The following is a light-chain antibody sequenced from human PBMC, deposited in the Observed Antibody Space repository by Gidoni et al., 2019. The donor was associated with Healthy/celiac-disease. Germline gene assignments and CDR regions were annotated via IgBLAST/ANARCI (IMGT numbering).Light chain of an antibody. CDR3: QQRSNWPGYT. CDR1: QSVSSY. J-gene: IGKJ2*01. Sequence: EIVLTQSPATLSLSPGERATLSCRASQSVSSYLAWYQQKPAQAPRHLIYDASNRATGIPARFSGSGSGTDFTLTISSLEPEDFAVYYCQQRSNWPGYTFGQGTKLEIK. V-gene: IGKV3-11*01. CDR2: DAS.